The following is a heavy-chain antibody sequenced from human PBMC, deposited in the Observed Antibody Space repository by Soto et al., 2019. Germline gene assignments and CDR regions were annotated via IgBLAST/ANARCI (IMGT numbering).Heavy chain of an antibody. D-gene: IGHD6-19*01. CDR1: GGTFSSYA. V-gene: IGHV1-69*13. Sequence: ASVKVSCKASGGTFSSYAISWVRQAPGQGLEWMGGIIPIFGTANYAQKFQGRVTITADESTSTAYMELSSLRSEDTAVYYCARDRRTYSSGWYWFDPWGQGTLVTVSS. J-gene: IGHJ5*02. CDR2: IIPIFGTA. CDR3: ARDRRTYSSGWYWFDP.